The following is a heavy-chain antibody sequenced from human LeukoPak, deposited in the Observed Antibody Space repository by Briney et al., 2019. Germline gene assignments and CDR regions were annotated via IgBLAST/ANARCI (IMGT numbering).Heavy chain of an antibody. CDR3: VRLSRSVPNDY. J-gene: IGHJ4*02. Sequence: PGGSLRLSCAASGFTFSTYWMSWVRQPPGKGLEWVANINQGGSVKQHVDSAEGRITVSRDNAKNSLFLQMNSLRAKATAVYYCVRLSRSVPNDYWGQGTLVTVSS. D-gene: IGHD5/OR15-5a*01. CDR2: INQGGSVK. CDR1: GFTFSTYW. V-gene: IGHV3-7*01.